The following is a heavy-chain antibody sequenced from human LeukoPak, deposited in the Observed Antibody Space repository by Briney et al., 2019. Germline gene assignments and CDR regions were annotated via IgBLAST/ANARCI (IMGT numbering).Heavy chain of an antibody. D-gene: IGHD3-10*01. Sequence: SETLSLTCAVYGGSFSGYYWGWIRQPPGKGLEWIGEINHSGSTNYNPSLKSRVTISVDTSKNQFSLKLSSVTAADTAVYYCARGPLSTYYYYYGMDVWGQGTTVTVSS. CDR1: GGSFSGYY. J-gene: IGHJ6*02. CDR2: INHSGST. V-gene: IGHV4-34*01. CDR3: ARGPLSTYYYYYGMDV.